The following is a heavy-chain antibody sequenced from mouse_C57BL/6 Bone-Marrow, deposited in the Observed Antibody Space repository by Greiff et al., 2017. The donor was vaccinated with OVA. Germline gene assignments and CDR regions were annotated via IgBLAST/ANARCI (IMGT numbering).Heavy chain of an antibody. Sequence: VQLQQSGPELVKPGASVKISCKASGYAFSSSWMNWVKQRPGKGLEWIGRIYPGDGDTNYNGKFKGKATLTADKSSSTAYMQLSSLTSEDSAVYFCGYDYDFDYWGQGTTLTVSS. CDR1: GYAFSSSW. V-gene: IGHV1-82*01. CDR2: IYPGDGDT. CDR3: GYDYDFDY. D-gene: IGHD2-4*01. J-gene: IGHJ2*01.